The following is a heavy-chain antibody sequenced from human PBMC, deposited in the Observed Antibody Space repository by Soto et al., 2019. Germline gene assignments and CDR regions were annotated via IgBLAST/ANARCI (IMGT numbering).Heavy chain of an antibody. CDR1: GGSISTYY. CDR2: IYYSGST. Sequence: SETLSLTCTVSGGSISTYYWSWIRQPPGKGLEWIGYIYYSGSTNYNPSLKSRVTISLDTSKNQFSLKLSSVTAADTAVYYCGSILAGDGYLGYWGQGTLVTVSS. CDR3: GSILAGDGYLGY. V-gene: IGHV4-59*01. J-gene: IGHJ4*02. D-gene: IGHD7-27*01.